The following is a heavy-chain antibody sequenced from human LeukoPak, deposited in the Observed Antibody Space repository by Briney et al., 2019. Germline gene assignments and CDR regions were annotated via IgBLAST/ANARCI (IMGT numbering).Heavy chain of an antibody. J-gene: IGHJ4*02. V-gene: IGHV3-30*18. CDR2: ISYDGSNK. Sequence: PGRSLRLSCAASGFTFSSYGMHWVRQAPGKGLEWVAVISYDGSNKYYADSVKGRFTISGDNSKNTLYLQMNSLRAEDTAVYYCAKERRDGRWYRYYFDYWGQGTLVTVSS. D-gene: IGHD6-13*01. CDR3: AKERRDGRWYRYYFDY. CDR1: GFTFSSYG.